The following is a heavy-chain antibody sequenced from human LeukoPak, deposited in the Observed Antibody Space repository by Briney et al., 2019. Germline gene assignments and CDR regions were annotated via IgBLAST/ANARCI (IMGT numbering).Heavy chain of an antibody. J-gene: IGHJ4*02. CDR3: ARLPLLGDYFDY. Sequence: SETLSLTCAVYGGSFSGYYWSWIRQPPGKGLEWIGEINHSGSTNYNPSLKSRVTISVDTSKNQFSLKLSSVTAADTAVYYCARLPLLGDYFDYWGQGTLVTVSS. D-gene: IGHD2-15*01. CDR2: INHSGST. V-gene: IGHV4-34*01. CDR1: GGSFSGYY.